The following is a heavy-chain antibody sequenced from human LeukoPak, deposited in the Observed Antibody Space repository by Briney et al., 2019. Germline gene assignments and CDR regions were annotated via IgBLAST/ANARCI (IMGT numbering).Heavy chain of an antibody. CDR3: AREGNHYFDY. CDR1: GFTFSSYA. CDR2: ISYDGSNK. V-gene: IGHV3-30-3*01. J-gene: IGHJ4*02. Sequence: PGGSLRLSCAASGFTFSSYAMHWVRQAPGKGLEWVAVISYDGSNKYYADSVRGRFTISRDNSKNTLYLQMNSLRAEDTAVYYCAREGNHYFDYWGQGTLVTVSS. D-gene: IGHD1-14*01.